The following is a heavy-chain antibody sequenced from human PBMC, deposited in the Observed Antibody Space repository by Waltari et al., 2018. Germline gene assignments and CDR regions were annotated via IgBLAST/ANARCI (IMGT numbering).Heavy chain of an antibody. V-gene: IGHV4-59*08. D-gene: IGHD5-12*01. Sequence: QVQLQESGPGLVKPSETLSLTCTVSGGSISSYYWSWIRQPPGKGLEWIGYIYYSGSTYYNPSLKSRVTISVDTSKNQFSLKLSSVTAADTVVYYCASDSGYDYRWDYWGQGTLVTVSS. CDR2: IYYSGST. J-gene: IGHJ4*02. CDR1: GGSISSYY. CDR3: ASDSGYDYRWDY.